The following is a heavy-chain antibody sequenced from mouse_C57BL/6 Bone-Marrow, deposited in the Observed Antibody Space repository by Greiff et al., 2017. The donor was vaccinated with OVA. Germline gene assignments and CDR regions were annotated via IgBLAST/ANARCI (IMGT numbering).Heavy chain of an antibody. V-gene: IGHV1-69*01. CDR3: ARENWEREGPWCAY. CDR1: GYTFTSYW. CDR2: IDPSDSYT. J-gene: IGHJ3*01. Sequence: QVQLQQPGAELVMPGASVKLSCKASGYTFTSYWMHWVKQRPGQGLEWIGEIDPSDSYTNYNQKFKGKATLTVDKSSSTAYMQLSSLTSEDSAVYYCARENWEREGPWCAYGDQGTVVTVTA. D-gene: IGHD4-1*01.